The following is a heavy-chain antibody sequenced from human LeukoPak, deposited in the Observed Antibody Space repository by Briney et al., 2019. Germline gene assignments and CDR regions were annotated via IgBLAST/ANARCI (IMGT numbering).Heavy chain of an antibody. D-gene: IGHD5-24*01. CDR3: AREENKYGYYYFVY. J-gene: IGHJ4*02. CDR2: ISSSSSYI. Sequence: GGSLRLSCAASGFTFSSYSMNWVRQAPGKGLEWVSSISSSSSYIYYADSVKGRFTISRDNAKNSLYLQMNSLRAEDMAVYYCAREENKYGYYYFVYWGQGTLVTVSS. V-gene: IGHV3-21*01. CDR1: GFTFSSYS.